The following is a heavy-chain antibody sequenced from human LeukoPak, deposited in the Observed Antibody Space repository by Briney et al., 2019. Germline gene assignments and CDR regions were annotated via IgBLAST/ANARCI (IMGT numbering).Heavy chain of an antibody. Sequence: ASVKVSCKASGYTFTDYYMHWVRQAPGQGLEWMGWINPNSGGTKYAQKFQGRVTMTRDTSISTAYMELSRLTYDDTAVYYCAGLPRYNWNESLDYWGQGTLVTVSS. CDR3: AGLPRYNWNESLDY. CDR1: GYTFTDYY. V-gene: IGHV1-2*02. CDR2: INPNSGGT. J-gene: IGHJ4*02. D-gene: IGHD1-20*01.